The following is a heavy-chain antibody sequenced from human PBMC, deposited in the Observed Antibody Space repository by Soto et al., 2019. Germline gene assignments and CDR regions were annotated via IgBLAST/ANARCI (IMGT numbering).Heavy chain of an antibody. CDR1: GFTFYSYA. CDR2: IGSVGGDT. J-gene: IGHJ3*02. Sequence: LRLSCAASGFTFYSYAMSWVRQAPGKGLEWVSTIGSVGGDTYYADSVKGRFTISRDDSKNTLLLQMNSLRAEDTAVYYCVKDRMAYNSVWDPFDIWGQGTMVTVSS. V-gene: IGHV3-23*01. D-gene: IGHD1-20*01. CDR3: VKDRMAYNSVWDPFDI.